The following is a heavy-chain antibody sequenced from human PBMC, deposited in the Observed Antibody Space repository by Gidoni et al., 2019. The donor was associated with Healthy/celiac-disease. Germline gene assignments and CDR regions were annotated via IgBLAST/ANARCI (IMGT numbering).Heavy chain of an antibody. CDR2: IKQDGSEK. V-gene: IGHV3-7*03. J-gene: IGHJ6*03. Sequence: EVQLVESGGGLVQPGGSLRLSCAASGFTFSSYWMSWVRQAPGKGLEWVANIKQDGSEKYYVDSVKGRFTISRDNAKNSLYLQMNSLRAEDTAVYYCARILDLPNNLYYYYYMDVWGKGTTVTVSS. CDR3: ARILDLPNNLYYYYYMDV. CDR1: GFTFSSYW.